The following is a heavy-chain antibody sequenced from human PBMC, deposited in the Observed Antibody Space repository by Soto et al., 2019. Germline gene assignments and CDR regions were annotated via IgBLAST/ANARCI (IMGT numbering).Heavy chain of an antibody. CDR2: VYHSGTT. CDR1: GGSISGSSW. V-gene: IGHV4-4*02. CDR3: AGGTAMPTSLDD. Sequence: LTCAVSGGSISGSSWWNWVRQPPGKGLEWIGEVYHSGTTDYNPSLKSRVTISVDKSKNQFSLKLSSVTAADTALYYCAGGTAMPTSLDDWGQGTLVTVSS. D-gene: IGHD5-18*01. J-gene: IGHJ4*02.